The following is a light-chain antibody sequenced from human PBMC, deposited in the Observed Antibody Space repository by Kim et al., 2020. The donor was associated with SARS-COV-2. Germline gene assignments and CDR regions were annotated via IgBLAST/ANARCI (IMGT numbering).Light chain of an antibody. CDR3: QVWDSSSDHVV. V-gene: IGLV3-21*04. Sequence: APGKTARITCGGNNIGSKSVHWYQQKPGQAPVLVIYYDSVRPSGIPERFSGSNSGNTATLTISRVEAGDEADYYCQVWDSSSDHVVFGGGTQLTVL. CDR2: YDS. J-gene: IGLJ2*01. CDR1: NIGSKS.